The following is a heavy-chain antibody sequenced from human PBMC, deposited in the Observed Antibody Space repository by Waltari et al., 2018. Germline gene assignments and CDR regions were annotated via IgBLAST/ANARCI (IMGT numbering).Heavy chain of an antibody. D-gene: IGHD2-2*01. CDR3: ARRLTLTAVGWGYGMDV. J-gene: IGHJ6*02. CDR1: GFTFSSHW. V-gene: IGHV3-7*01. Sequence: EVRLVESGGGLVQPGGSLRLSCAASGFTFSSHWMTWVRRAAGEGLEGGASIKGEGSDKGYGDCWRGRFTSARDNAGNSLYLQRSSLRAEDTAVYYCARRLTLTAVGWGYGMDVWGQGTTVTVSS. CDR2: IKGEGSDK.